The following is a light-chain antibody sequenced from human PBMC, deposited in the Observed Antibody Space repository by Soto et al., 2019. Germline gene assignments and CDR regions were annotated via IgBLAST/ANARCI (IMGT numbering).Light chain of an antibody. CDR1: QSVNSD. J-gene: IGKJ2*02. CDR2: GAS. V-gene: IGKV3-15*01. Sequence: EIVMTQSPATLSVSPGDRATLSCTASQSVNSDLAWYQQKPGQSPRLLIYGASTRATGVPARFSGSGSGTEFTLTITSLQSEDFAIYYCQQYNNWPPCTFGQGTKLEIK. CDR3: QQYNNWPPCT.